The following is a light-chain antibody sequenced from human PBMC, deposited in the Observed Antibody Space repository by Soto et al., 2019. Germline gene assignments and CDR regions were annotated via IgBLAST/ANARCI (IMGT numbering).Light chain of an antibody. CDR2: GAS. V-gene: IGKV3D-15*01. CDR1: QSVDID. Sequence: EIVLPQSPGTLSVSPGERVTLSWRASQSVDIDLAWYQQKPGQAPRLLIYGASTRATDMPGRFRGSGAGAEFTLTISSLQSEDSAVYYCQQYRGWPRTFGQGTKVDIK. CDR3: QQYRGWPRT. J-gene: IGKJ1*01.